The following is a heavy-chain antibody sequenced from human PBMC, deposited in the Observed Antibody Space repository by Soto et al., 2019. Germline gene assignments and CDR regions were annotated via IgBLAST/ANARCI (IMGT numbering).Heavy chain of an antibody. V-gene: IGHV3-74*01. CDR2: IRPDGSGA. CDR3: ARDLVLGSGSCEN. J-gene: IGHJ4*02. Sequence: EVQLVESGGGLVQPGGSLRLSCAASGFTFSSYWMHWFRQVPGKGLVWVSRIRPDGSGANYGDSVKGRFTISRDNAKKTLDLQMNCLRAEDTALYYCARDLVLGSGSCENWGQGTLVTVSS. D-gene: IGHD3-10*02. CDR1: GFTFSSYW.